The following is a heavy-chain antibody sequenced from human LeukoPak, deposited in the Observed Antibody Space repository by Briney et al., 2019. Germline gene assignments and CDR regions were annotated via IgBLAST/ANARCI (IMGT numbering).Heavy chain of an antibody. CDR1: GFTFGDYA. CDR2: SRSKSYVGTT. V-gene: IGHV3-49*04. Sequence: GSLRLSCTGSGFTFGDYAMTWVRQAPGKWPGRVGFSRSKSYVGTTEYAASLTGRFTIARDDSKSIAYLQMTSLKTEDTAVYYCTRDQTPYYWGQGTLVTVSS. CDR3: TRDQTPYY. J-gene: IGHJ4*02.